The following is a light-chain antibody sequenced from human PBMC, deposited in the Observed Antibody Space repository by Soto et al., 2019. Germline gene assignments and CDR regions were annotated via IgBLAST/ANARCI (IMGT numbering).Light chain of an antibody. Sequence: QSVLTQPASVSGSPGQSITISCTGTSSDVGGYNYVSWYQQHPGKAPKLMIYDVSNRPSGVSNRFSGSKSGNTASLTISGLQAEDEAGYYCSSYTSSSTRVFGTGTQLTVL. V-gene: IGLV2-14*01. CDR1: SSDVGGYNY. J-gene: IGLJ1*01. CDR2: DVS. CDR3: SSYTSSSTRV.